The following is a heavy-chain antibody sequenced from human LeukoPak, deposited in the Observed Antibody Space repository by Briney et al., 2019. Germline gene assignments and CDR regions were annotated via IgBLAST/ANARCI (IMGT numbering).Heavy chain of an antibody. CDR1: GFTFSNYA. CDR3: ARRDPFDY. Sequence: GGSLRLSCADSGFTFSNYAMHWVRQAPGKGLEWISFISTDSGTLYYADSVKGRFTISRNNAANSLYLQMNNLRDEDTAVYYCARRDPFDYWGQGTMVTVSS. V-gene: IGHV3-48*02. J-gene: IGHJ4*02. CDR2: ISTDSGTL.